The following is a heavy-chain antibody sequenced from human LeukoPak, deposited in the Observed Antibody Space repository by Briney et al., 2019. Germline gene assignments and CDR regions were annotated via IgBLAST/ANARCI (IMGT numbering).Heavy chain of an antibody. V-gene: IGHV4-39*02. CDR2: IYYSGST. CDR1: GGSINSSYYY. CDR3: ARDFTRLTGWSGYYSSFDY. J-gene: IGHJ4*02. D-gene: IGHD3-3*01. Sequence: SETLSLTCTVSGGSINSSYYYWGWIRQPPGKGLEWIGSIYYSGSTYYNPSLKSRVTISVDTSKNQFSLKLSSVTAADTAAYYCARDFTRLTGWSGYYSSFDYWGQGTLVTVSS.